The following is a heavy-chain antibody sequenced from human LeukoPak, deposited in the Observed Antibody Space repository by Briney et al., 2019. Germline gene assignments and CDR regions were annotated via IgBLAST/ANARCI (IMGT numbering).Heavy chain of an antibody. CDR2: INPSGGST. V-gene: IGHV1-46*01. Sequence: APVKVSCKASAYTFTSYYMHWVRQAPGQGREGVGIINPSGGSTSYAQKFQGRVTMTRDTSTSTVYMELSSLRSEDTAVYYCARVGGTGFDYWGQGTLVTVSS. CDR1: AYTFTSYY. J-gene: IGHJ4*02. CDR3: ARVGGTGFDY. D-gene: IGHD1/OR15-1a*01.